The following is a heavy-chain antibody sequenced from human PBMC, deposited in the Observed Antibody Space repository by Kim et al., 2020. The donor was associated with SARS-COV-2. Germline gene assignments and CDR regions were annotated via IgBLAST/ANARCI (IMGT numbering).Heavy chain of an antibody. D-gene: IGHD6-19*01. CDR3: ARGNPGIAVAGTEYYFDY. Sequence: SVKVSCKASGGTFSSYAISWVRQAPGQGLEWMGRIIPILGIANYAQKFQGRVTITADKSTSTAYMELSSLRSEDTAVYYCARGNPGIAVAGTEYYFDYWGQGTLVTVSS. CDR2: IIPILGIA. CDR1: GGTFSSYA. J-gene: IGHJ4*02. V-gene: IGHV1-69*04.